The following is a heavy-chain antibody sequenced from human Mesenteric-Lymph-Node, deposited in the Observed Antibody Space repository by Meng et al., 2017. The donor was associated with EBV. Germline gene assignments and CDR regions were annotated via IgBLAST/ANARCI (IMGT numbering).Heavy chain of an antibody. V-gene: IGHV4-34*12. CDR3: ARRPTGIDY. J-gene: IGHJ4*02. D-gene: IGHD2-8*02. CDR1: GGSISGFY. Sequence: VQLRQSGPGLLKPSETLSLTCTVSGGSISGFYWSWIRQPPGKGLEWIGEIIHGGSPSYNPSLKSRVTISIDTSKNQLSLMLSSVTAADTAVYYCARRPTGIDYWGQGTLVTVSS. CDR2: IIHGGSP.